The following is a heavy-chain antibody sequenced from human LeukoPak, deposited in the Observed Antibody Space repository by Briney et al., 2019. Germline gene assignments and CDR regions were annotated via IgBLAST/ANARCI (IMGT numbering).Heavy chain of an antibody. V-gene: IGHV4-34*01. D-gene: IGHD6-13*01. CDR3: ATRPDIAATGPGWFDP. J-gene: IGHJ5*02. CDR1: GGSISSYY. CDR2: INHSGST. Sequence: PSETLSLTCTVSGGSISSYYWSWIRQPPGKGLEWIGEINHSGSTNYNSSLKSRVAISVDTSKNQFSLKVTSVTAADTAVYYCATRPDIAATGPGWFDPWGQGTLVTVSS.